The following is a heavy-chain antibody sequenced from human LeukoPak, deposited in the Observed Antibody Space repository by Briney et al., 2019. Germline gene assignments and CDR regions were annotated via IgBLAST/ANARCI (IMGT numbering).Heavy chain of an antibody. CDR1: GFHLRNYN. CDR2: ISTGSTYI. V-gene: IGHV3-21*06. CDR3: ARGYGDGDSPRDY. D-gene: IGHD4-17*01. J-gene: IGHJ4*02. Sequence: GALGPSWEASGFHLRNYNLDLVRQAPGEGVEWVSSISTGSTYIYYADSVKGRFTISRDNAKNSLFLQMNSLRVEDTGMYYCARGYGDGDSPRDYWGQGTLVIVSS.